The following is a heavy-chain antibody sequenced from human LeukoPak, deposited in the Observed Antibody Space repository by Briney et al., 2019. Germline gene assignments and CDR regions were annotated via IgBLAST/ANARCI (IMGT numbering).Heavy chain of an antibody. J-gene: IGHJ3*02. CDR1: GFTVSSNY. D-gene: IGHD3-10*01. V-gene: IGHV4-4*02. Sequence: KSGGSLRLSCAASGFTVSSNYMSWVRQAPGKGLEWIGEIYHSGSTNYNPSLKSRVTISVDKSKNQFSLKLSSVTAADTAVYYCARDRNTMVRGVIIGDDAFDIWGQGTMVTVSS. CDR2: IYHSGST. CDR3: ARDRNTMVRGVIIGDDAFDI.